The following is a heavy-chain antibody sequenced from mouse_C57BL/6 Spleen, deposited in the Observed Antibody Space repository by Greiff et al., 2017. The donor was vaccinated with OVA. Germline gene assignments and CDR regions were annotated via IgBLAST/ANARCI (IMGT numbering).Heavy chain of an antibody. V-gene: IGHV14-3*01. D-gene: IGHD3-2*02. Sequence: VQLQQSVAELVRPGASVKLSCTASGFNIKNTYMHWVKQRPEQGLEWIGRIDPANGNTKYAPKFQGKATIPADTSSNTAYLQLSSLPSEYTAIYYCARSADSSGWFAYWGQGTLVTVSA. CDR3: ARSADSSGWFAY. J-gene: IGHJ3*01. CDR2: IDPANGNT. CDR1: GFNIKNTY.